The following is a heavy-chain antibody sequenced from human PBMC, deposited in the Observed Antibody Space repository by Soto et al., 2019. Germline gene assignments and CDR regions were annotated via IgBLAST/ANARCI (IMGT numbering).Heavy chain of an antibody. V-gene: IGHV1-69*02. D-gene: IGHD3-3*01. CDR1: GGTFSSYT. CDR3: ARQSWSPNWFDP. CDR2: IIPILGIA. J-gene: IGHJ5*02. Sequence: ASVKASCKASGGTFSSYTISWVRQAPGQGLEWMGRIIPILGIANYAQKFQGRVTITADKSTSTAYMELSSLRSEDTAVYYCARQSWSPNWFDPWGQGTLVTVSS.